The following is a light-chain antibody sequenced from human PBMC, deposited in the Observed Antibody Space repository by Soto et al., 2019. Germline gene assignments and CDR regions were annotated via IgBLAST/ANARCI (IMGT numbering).Light chain of an antibody. V-gene: IGKV1-5*01. J-gene: IGKJ4*01. Sequence: DNQMTQSPSTLSASVGDRVTITCRASWSVNIWLAWYQQKPGKAPQLLIYDTSTLKSGAPSRFSGSGSGTEFPLTISSLQPDDFATYYCKQYENYPLTFGGGTKVEIK. CDR3: KQYENYPLT. CDR2: DTS. CDR1: WSVNIW.